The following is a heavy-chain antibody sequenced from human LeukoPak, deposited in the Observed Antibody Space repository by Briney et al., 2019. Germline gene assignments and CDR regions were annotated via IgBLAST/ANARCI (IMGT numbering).Heavy chain of an antibody. V-gene: IGHV3-33*08. CDR1: GFTFSDYY. CDR2: IWYDGSNK. J-gene: IGHJ4*02. CDR3: ARDKGDFWSGYYIGY. Sequence: GGSLRLSCAASGFTFSDYYMSWIRQAPGKGLEWVAVIWYDGSNKYYADSVKGRFTISRDNSKNTLYLQMNSLRAEDTAVYYCARDKGDFWSGYYIGYWGQGTLVTVSS. D-gene: IGHD3-3*01.